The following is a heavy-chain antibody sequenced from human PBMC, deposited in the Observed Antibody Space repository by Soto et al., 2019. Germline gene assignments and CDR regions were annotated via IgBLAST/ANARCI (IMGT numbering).Heavy chain of an antibody. Sequence: SETLSLTCTVSGGSISSGGYYWSWIRQHPGKGLEWIGYIYYSGSTYYNPSLKSRVTIAVDTSKNQFSLKLGSVTAADTAVYYCARDRGYDSSGYLANFYFDYWGQGTLVTVSS. CDR1: GGSISSGGYY. J-gene: IGHJ4*02. CDR2: IYYSGST. V-gene: IGHV4-31*03. D-gene: IGHD3-22*01. CDR3: ARDRGYDSSGYLANFYFDY.